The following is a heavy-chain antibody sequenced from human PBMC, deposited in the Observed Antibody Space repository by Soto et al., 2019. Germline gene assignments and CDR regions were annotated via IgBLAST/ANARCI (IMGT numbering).Heavy chain of an antibody. CDR3: ARMGDIVATIFYYYYGMDV. CDR2: IIPIFGTA. D-gene: IGHD5-12*01. Sequence: QVQLVQSGAEVKKPGSSVKVSCKASGGTFSSYAISWVRQAPGQGLEWMGGIIPIFGTANYAQKFQGRVTITADESTSTAYMELSSLRSEDTAVYYCARMGDIVATIFYYYYGMDVWGQGTTVTVSS. CDR1: GGTFSSYA. V-gene: IGHV1-69*01. J-gene: IGHJ6*02.